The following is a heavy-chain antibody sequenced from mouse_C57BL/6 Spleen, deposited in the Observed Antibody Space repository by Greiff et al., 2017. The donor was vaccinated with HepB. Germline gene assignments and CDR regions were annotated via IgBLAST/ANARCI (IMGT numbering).Heavy chain of an antibody. D-gene: IGHD1-1*01. V-gene: IGHV1-15*01. Sequence: VQLQQSGAELVRPGASVTLSCKASGYTFTDYEMHWVKQTPVHGLEWIGAIDPETGGTAYNQKFKGKAILTADKSSSTAYMELRSLTSEDSAVYYYTRTESGSYVAYWGQGTLVTVSA. CDR1: GYTFTDYE. CDR3: TRTESGSYVAY. J-gene: IGHJ3*01. CDR2: IDPETGGT.